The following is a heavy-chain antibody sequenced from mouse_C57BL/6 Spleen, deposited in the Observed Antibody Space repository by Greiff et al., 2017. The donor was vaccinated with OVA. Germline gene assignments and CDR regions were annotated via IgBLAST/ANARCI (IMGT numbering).Heavy chain of an antibody. J-gene: IGHJ4*01. Sequence: QVQLQQSGTELVKPGASVKLSCKASGYKFTSYWMHWVKQRPGQGLEWIGNIDPNNGGTNYNERFKNKATLTVDKSSSTAYMQLNSLTSEDSAVYYCAREGLITTRAMDYWGQGTSVTVSS. CDR3: AREGLITTRAMDY. D-gene: IGHD1-1*01. V-gene: IGHV1-53*01. CDR1: GYKFTSYW. CDR2: IDPNNGGT.